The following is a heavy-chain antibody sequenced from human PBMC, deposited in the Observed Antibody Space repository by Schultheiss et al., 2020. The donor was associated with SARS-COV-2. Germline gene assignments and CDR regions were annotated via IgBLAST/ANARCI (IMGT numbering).Heavy chain of an antibody. CDR3: AVHVDVAMADDY. J-gene: IGHJ4*02. CDR2: IKSKTDGGTT. Sequence: GGSLRLSCAVSGFTLRSYVMHWVRQAPGKGLEWVGRIKSKTDGGTTDYAAPVKGRFTISRDDSKNSLYVQMNSLRTEDTAVYYCAVHVDVAMADDYWGQGTLVTVSS. CDR1: GFTLRSYV. V-gene: IGHV3-15*01. D-gene: IGHD5-18*01.